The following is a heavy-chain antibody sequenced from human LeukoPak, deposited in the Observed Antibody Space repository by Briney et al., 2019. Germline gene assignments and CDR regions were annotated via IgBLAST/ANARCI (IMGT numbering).Heavy chain of an antibody. J-gene: IGHJ5*02. CDR2: IYHSGST. CDR3: ARIYSSSSWFDP. CDR1: GGSFSGYY. V-gene: IGHV4-34*01. Sequence: PSETLSLTCAVYGGSFSGYYWSWIRQPPGKGLEWIGEIYHSGSTNYNPSLKSRVTISVDKSKNQFSLKLSSVTAADTAVYYCARIYSSSSWFDPWGQGTLVTVSS. D-gene: IGHD6-6*01.